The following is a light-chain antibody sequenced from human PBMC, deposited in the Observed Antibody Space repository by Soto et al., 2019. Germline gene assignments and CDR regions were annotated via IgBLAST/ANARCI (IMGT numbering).Light chain of an antibody. CDR3: QQYNNWIWT. Sequence: EVLMTQSPATLSVSPGERATLSCGASQSVSSNLAWYQQKPGQAPRLLIHGASTRATGIPARFSGSGSGTELTLTISSMQYEDFAVYYCQQYNNWIWTFGQGTKVDI. J-gene: IGKJ1*01. CDR1: QSVSSN. CDR2: GAS. V-gene: IGKV3-15*01.